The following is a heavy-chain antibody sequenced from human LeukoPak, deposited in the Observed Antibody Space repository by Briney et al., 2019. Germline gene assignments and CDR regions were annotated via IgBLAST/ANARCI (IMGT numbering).Heavy chain of an antibody. J-gene: IGHJ6*02. V-gene: IGHV4-31*03. Sequence: SQTLSLTCTVSGCSISSGGYYWSWIRQHPGKGLEWLGYIYYSGSTYYNPSLKSRVTISVDTSKNQFSLKLSSVTAADTAVYYCARSLAGYGMDVWGQGSTVTVSS. D-gene: IGHD6-13*01. CDR3: ARSLAGYGMDV. CDR1: GCSISSGGYY. CDR2: IYYSGST.